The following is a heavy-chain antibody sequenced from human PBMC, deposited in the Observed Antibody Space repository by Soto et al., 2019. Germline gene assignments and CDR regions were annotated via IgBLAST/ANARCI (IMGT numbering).Heavy chain of an antibody. D-gene: IGHD4-17*01. CDR2: INPKSGDT. V-gene: IGHV1-2*04. Sequence: QVQLVQSGAEVKKPGASVKVSCKALGYTFTGFYMHWVRQAPGQGLEWMGWINPKSGDTEYAQKFQGWVTMTRDTSISKAYMELSRLKSDDTAVYYCASGGSTVTREFDYWGQGTLVSVSS. J-gene: IGHJ4*02. CDR1: GYTFTGFY. CDR3: ASGGSTVTREFDY.